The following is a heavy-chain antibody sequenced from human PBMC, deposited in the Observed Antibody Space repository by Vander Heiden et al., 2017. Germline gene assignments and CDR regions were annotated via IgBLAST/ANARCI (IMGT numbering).Heavy chain of an antibody. J-gene: IGHJ3*01. CDR3: VKDVGAAGSSFDV. CDR1: VFSFEDYA. D-gene: IGHD1-26*01. CDR2: ISWNAGKV. Sequence: EVQLVESGGGLVQPGRSLRLSCAASVFSFEDYAMQWVRQAPGKGLEWVAGISWNAGKVHYADSVKGRFTISRDNAKKSLYLQMNSLRAEDTALFYCVKDVGAAGSSFDVWGQGTMVTVSS. V-gene: IGHV3-9*01.